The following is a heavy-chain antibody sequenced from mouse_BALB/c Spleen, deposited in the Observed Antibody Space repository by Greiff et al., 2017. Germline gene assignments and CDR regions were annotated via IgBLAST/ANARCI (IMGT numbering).Heavy chain of an antibody. CDR3: ARDPYGSSYAMDY. CDR1: GFTFTDYY. V-gene: IGHV7-3*02. CDR2: IRNKANGYTT. D-gene: IGHD2-2*01. Sequence: EVKLMESGGGLVQPGGSLSLSCATSGFTFTDYYMSWVRQPPGKALEWLGFIRNKANGYTTEYSASVKGRFTISRDNSQSILYFKMNTLRAEDSATYYCARDPYGSSYAMDYGGQGTSVTVSS. J-gene: IGHJ4*01.